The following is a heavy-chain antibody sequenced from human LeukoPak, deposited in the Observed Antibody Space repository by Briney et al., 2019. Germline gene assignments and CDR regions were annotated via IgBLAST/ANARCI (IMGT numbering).Heavy chain of an antibody. CDR3: ARDMNL. CDR1: GFTVSSNY. J-gene: IGHJ6*02. CDR2: TNSGGAT. Sequence: GGSLRLSCAASGFTVSSNYMSWVRQAPGKGLEWVSVTNSGGATDYADSVKGRFTVSRDDSKNTLYLQMNSLRAEDTAVYYCARDMNLWGQGTTVTVSS. V-gene: IGHV3-53*01.